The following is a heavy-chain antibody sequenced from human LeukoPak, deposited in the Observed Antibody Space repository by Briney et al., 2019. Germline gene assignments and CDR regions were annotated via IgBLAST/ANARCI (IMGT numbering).Heavy chain of an antibody. CDR2: MNPNSGNT. Sequence: ASVKVSCKASGYTFTSYDINWVRQATGQGLEWMGWMNPNSGNTGYAQKFQGRVTITGNTSISTAYMELSSLRSEDTAVYYCARRALEGYCSGGSCYSNWFDPWGQGTLVTVSS. D-gene: IGHD2-15*01. CDR1: GYTFTSYD. J-gene: IGHJ5*02. V-gene: IGHV1-8*03. CDR3: ARRALEGYCSGGSCYSNWFDP.